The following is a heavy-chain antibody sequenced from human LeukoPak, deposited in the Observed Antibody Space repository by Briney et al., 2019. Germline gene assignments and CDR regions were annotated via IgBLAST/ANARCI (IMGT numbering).Heavy chain of an antibody. CDR3: AAVNYYDSSGLDY. J-gene: IGHJ4*02. CDR2: FDPEDGET. D-gene: IGHD3-22*01. CDR1: GYTLTELS. Sequence: ASVKVSCKVSGYTLTELSMHWVRQAPGEGLEWMGGFDPEDGETIYAQKFQGRVTMTEDTSTDTAYMELSSLRSEDTAAYYCAAVNYYDSSGLDYWGQGTLVTVSS. V-gene: IGHV1-24*01.